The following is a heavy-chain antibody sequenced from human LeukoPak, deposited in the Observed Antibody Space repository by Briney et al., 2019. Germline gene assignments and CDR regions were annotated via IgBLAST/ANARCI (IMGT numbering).Heavy chain of an antibody. V-gene: IGHV3-21*01. CDR1: GFTFSSYS. CDR2: ISSSSSYI. J-gene: IGHJ5*02. CDR3: ASNDNWFDP. Sequence: GGSLRLSCAASGFTFSSYSMNWVRRAPGKGLEWVSSISSSSSYIYYADSVKGRLTISRDNAKNSLYLQMNSLRAEDTAVYYCASNDNWFDPWGQGTLVTVSS.